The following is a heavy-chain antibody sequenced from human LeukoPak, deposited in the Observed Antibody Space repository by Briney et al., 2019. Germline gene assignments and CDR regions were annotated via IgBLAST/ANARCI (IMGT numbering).Heavy chain of an antibody. D-gene: IGHD3-22*01. V-gene: IGHV3-21*01. CDR1: GFTVSSNY. Sequence: PGGSLRLSCAASGFTVSSNYMSWVRQAPGKGLEWVSSISSSSSYIYYADSVKGRFTISRDNAKNSLYLQINSLRAEDTAVYYCARDLYDSSGYYYMDVWGKGTTVTISS. J-gene: IGHJ6*03. CDR3: ARDLYDSSGYYYMDV. CDR2: ISSSSSYI.